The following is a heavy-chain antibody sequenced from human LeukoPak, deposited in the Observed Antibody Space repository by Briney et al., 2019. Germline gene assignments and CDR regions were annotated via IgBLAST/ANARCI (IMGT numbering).Heavy chain of an antibody. CDR1: GFTFSDYY. CDR3: ARALADDFWSGYYSPPDY. V-gene: IGHV3-11*06. J-gene: IGHJ4*02. Sequence: GGSLRLSCAASGFTFSDYYMNWIRQAPGKGLEWVSYISSSSSYTNYADSVKGRFTISRDNAKNSLYLQMNSLRAEDTAVYYCARALADDFWSGYYSPPDYWGQGTLVTVSS. CDR2: ISSSSSYT. D-gene: IGHD3-3*01.